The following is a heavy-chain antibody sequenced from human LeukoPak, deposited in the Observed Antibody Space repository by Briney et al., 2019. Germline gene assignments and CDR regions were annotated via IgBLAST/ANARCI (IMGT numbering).Heavy chain of an antibody. CDR2: ISGSGGST. CDR1: GFTFSSYA. V-gene: IGHV3-23*01. Sequence: GGSLRLSCAASGFTFSSYAMSWVRQAPRKGLEWVSAISGSGGSTYYADSVKGRFTISRDNSMNTLYLQMNSLRAEDTAVYYCAKDRRRNYFDYWGQGTLVTVSS. CDR3: AKDRRRNYFDY. J-gene: IGHJ4*02.